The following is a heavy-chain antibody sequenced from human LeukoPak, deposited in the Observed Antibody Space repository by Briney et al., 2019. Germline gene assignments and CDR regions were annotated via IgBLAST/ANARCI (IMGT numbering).Heavy chain of an antibody. CDR2: IYYSGST. D-gene: IGHD6-13*01. V-gene: IGHV4-59*08. CDR3: ARSYSSSWHYYSYGMDV. Sequence: PSETLSLTCTVSGGSISSYYWSWIRQPPGKGLQWIGYIYYSGSTNYNPSLKSRVTISVDTSKNQFSLKLTSVTAADTAVYNCARSYSSSWHYYSYGMDVWGQGTTVTVSS. CDR1: GGSISSYY. J-gene: IGHJ6*02.